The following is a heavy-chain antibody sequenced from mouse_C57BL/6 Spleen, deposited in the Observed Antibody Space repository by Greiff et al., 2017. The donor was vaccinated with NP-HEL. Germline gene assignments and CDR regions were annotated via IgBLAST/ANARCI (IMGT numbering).Heavy chain of an antibody. J-gene: IGHJ2*01. CDR2: IYPRDGST. CDR1: GYTFTSYD. D-gene: IGHD2-4*01. Sequence: VKLQESGPELVKPGASVKLSCKASGYTFTSYDINWVKQRPGQGLEWIGWIYPRDGSTKYNEKFKGKATLTVDTSSSTAYMELHSLTSEDSAVYFCARSRGLRRTPYFDYWGQGTTLTVSS. CDR3: ARSRGLRRTPYFDY. V-gene: IGHV1-85*01.